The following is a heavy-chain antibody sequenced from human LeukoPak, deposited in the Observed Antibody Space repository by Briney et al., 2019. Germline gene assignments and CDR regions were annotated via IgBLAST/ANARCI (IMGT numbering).Heavy chain of an antibody. CDR1: GFTFSSYG. Sequence: GGSLRLSCAASGFTFSSYGMHWVRQAPGKGLEWVAFIWYDGSNKYYADSVKGRFTISRDNSRNTLFLQMNSLRAEDTAVYYCATDRATQYFDYWGQGTLVSVSS. D-gene: IGHD2-15*01. CDR3: ATDRATQYFDY. V-gene: IGHV3-33*08. J-gene: IGHJ4*02. CDR2: IWYDGSNK.